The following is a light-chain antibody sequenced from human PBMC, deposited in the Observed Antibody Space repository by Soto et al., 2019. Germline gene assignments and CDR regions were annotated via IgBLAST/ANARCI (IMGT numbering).Light chain of an antibody. CDR1: QSVSSSY. CDR2: GAS. CDR3: QQYGSSPPFT. V-gene: IGKV3-20*01. Sequence: EIVLTQSPGTLSLSRGERVTLSCRASQSVSSSYLAWYQQKPGQAPRLLIYGASSRATGIPDRFGGSGSGTDFTLTISRLEPEDFAVYYCQQYGSSPPFTFGQGTKVDIK. J-gene: IGKJ1*01.